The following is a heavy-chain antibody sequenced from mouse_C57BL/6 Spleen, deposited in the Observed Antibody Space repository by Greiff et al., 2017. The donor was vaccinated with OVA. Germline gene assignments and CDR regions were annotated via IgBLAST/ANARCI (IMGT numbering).Heavy chain of an antibody. CDR1: GYTFTSYW. CDR2: IYPGSGST. CDR3: ARSDYYGSSYGYFDV. D-gene: IGHD1-1*01. Sequence: QVQLQQPGAELVKPGASVKMSCKASGYTFTSYWITWVKQRPGQGLEWIGAIYPGSGSTNYNEKFKSQATLTVDTSSSTAYMQLSSLTSEDSAVYYCARSDYYGSSYGYFDVWGTGTTVTVSS. V-gene: IGHV1-55*01. J-gene: IGHJ1*03.